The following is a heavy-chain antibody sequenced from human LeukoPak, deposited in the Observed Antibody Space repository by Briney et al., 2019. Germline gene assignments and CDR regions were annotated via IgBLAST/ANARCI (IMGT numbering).Heavy chain of an antibody. V-gene: IGHV1-46*01. CDR3: ARDRTHYYDSSGNLDY. CDR1: GYTFTSYY. CDR2: INPSGGST. J-gene: IGHJ4*02. Sequence: ASVKVSCKASGYTFTSYYMHWVRPAPGQGLEWMGIINPSGGSTSYAQKFQGRVTMTRDTSTSTVYMELSSLRSEDTAVYYCARDRTHYYDSSGNLDYWGQGTLVTVSS. D-gene: IGHD3-22*01.